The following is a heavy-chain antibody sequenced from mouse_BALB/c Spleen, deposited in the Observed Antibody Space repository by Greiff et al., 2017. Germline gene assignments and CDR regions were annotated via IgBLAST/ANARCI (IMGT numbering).Heavy chain of an antibody. CDR3: ARQAVTTAPFDY. CDR2: ISSGSSTI. Sequence: EVKLVESGGGLVQPGGSRKLSCAASGFTFSSFGMHWVRQAPEKGLEWVAYISSGSSTIYYADTVKGRFTISRDNPKNTLFLQMTSLRSEDTAMYYCARQAVTTAPFDYWGQGTTLTVSS. V-gene: IGHV5-17*02. CDR1: GFTFSSFG. J-gene: IGHJ2*01. D-gene: IGHD1-2*01.